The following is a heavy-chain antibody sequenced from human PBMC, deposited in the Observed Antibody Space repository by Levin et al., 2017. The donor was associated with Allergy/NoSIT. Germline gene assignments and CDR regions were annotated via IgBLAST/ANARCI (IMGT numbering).Heavy chain of an antibody. CDR1: GGSISSYY. V-gene: IGHV4-59*01. CDR2: IYYSGSP. CDR3: AGGLYCSGGSCYSVDV. J-gene: IGHJ6*02. Sequence: SETLSLTCTVSGGSISSYYWSWIRQPPGKGLEWIGYIYYSGSPNYNPSLKSRVTMSVDTSKNQFSLKVSSVTAADTAVYYCAGGLYCSGGSCYSVDVWGQGTTVTVSS. D-gene: IGHD2-15*01.